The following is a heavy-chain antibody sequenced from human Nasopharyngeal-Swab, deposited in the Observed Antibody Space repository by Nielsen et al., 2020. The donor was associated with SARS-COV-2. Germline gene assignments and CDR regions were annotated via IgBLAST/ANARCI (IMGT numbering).Heavy chain of an antibody. CDR2: IYSGGSNT. CDR3: AKGGYSGYDSLDY. D-gene: IGHD5-12*01. J-gene: IGHJ4*02. V-gene: IGHV3-23*03. Sequence: GESLKISCAASGFTFSSYAMSWVRQAPGKGLEWVSVIYSGGSNTYYADSVKGRFTISRDNSKNTLYLQMNSLRAEDTAVYYCAKGGYSGYDSLDYWGQGTLVTVSS. CDR1: GFTFSSYA.